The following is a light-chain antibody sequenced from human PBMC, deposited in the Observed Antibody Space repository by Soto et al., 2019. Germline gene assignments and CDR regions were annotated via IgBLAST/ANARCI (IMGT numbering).Light chain of an antibody. CDR3: QQYNSYSGT. CDR2: DAS. V-gene: IGKV1-5*01. Sequence: DIQTTQSPSTLSASVGDRVTITCRASQSISIWLAWYQQKPGKAPKLLIYDASSLESGVPSRFSGSGSGTEFTLTISSLQPDDFATYYCQQYNSYSGTFGQGTKVEIK. CDR1: QSISIW. J-gene: IGKJ1*01.